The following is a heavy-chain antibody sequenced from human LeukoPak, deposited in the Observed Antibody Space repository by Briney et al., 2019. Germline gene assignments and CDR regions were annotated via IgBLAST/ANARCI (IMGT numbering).Heavy chain of an antibody. Sequence: GASVKVSCKASGYTFTSYDINWVRQAPGQGLEWMGWMNPKSGNIGYAQKFQGRVTMTRNTSMSTAYMELSSLRSEDTAVYYCARVLVRRSAFDIWGQGTMVTVSS. D-gene: IGHD3-9*01. J-gene: IGHJ3*02. V-gene: IGHV1-8*01. CDR1: GYTFTSYD. CDR3: ARVLVRRSAFDI. CDR2: MNPKSGNI.